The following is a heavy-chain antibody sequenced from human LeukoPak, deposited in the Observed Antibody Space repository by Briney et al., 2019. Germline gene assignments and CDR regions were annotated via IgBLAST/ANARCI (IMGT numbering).Heavy chain of an antibody. CDR1: GFMFTSYW. Sequence: QPGGSLRLSCAASGFMFTSYWMSWVRQAPGKGLEWVSYISTSSSTIYYADSVKGRFTISRDNAKNSLYLQMNSLRAEDAAVYYCARDLHDYGDPWDWGQGTLVTVSS. CDR3: ARDLHDYGDPWD. CDR2: ISTSSSTI. D-gene: IGHD4-17*01. J-gene: IGHJ4*02. V-gene: IGHV3-48*04.